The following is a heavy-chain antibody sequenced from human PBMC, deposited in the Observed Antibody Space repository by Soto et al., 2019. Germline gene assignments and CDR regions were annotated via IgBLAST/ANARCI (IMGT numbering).Heavy chain of an antibody. CDR2: IIPIFGTA. Sequence: QVQLVQSGAEVKKPGSSVKVSCKASGGTFSSYAISWVRQAPGQGLEWMGGIIPIFGTANYAQKFQGRVTIPAAESTSKAYMELSSLRYEDTAVYYCARDEEMATIGYYYCGMDVWGQGTTVTVSS. J-gene: IGHJ6*02. D-gene: IGHD5-12*01. V-gene: IGHV1-69*12. CDR1: GGTFSSYA. CDR3: ARDEEMATIGYYYCGMDV.